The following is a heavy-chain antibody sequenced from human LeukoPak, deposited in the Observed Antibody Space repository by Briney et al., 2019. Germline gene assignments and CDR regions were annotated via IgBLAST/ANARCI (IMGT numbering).Heavy chain of an antibody. V-gene: IGHV3-23*01. CDR3: AKDSDHGGSGWYWGDYFDC. D-gene: IGHD6-19*01. CDR1: GFTLSSYA. J-gene: IGHJ4*02. Sequence: GGSLRLSCAASGFTLSSYAMTWVRQAPGKGLEWVSAISGSGASTYYADSVKGRFTISRDNSKNTLYLQMNNLEAEDAAVYYCAKDSDHGGSGWYWGDYFDCWGQGALVTVSS. CDR2: ISGSGAST.